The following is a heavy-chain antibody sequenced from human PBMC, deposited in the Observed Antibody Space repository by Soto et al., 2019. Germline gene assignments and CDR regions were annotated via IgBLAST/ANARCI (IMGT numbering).Heavy chain of an antibody. CDR2: ISDSGDIT. V-gene: IGHV3-23*01. J-gene: IGHJ4*02. CDR3: PEHVVYCSGPSFCNKGRGY. Sequence: GVSLRLSCAASEFTFSTYAMTWVRQAPGRGLQWVATISDSGDITYYADSVKGRFTISRDNSRNTLYLQMNNLRAEDTAVYYCPEHVVYCSGPSFCNKGRGYWGQGTLVTVSA. D-gene: IGHD2-2*01. CDR1: EFTFSTYA.